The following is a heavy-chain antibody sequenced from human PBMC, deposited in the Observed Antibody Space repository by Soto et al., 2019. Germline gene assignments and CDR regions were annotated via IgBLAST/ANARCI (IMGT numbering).Heavy chain of an antibody. CDR2: ISGSGGST. CDR3: AKDLSTVTDCGGDCPITGVDY. V-gene: IGHV3-23*01. Sequence: EVQLLESGGGLVQPGGSLRLSCAASGFTFSSYAMSWVRQAPGKGLEWVSAISGSGGSTYYADSVKGRFTISRDNSKNTLYLQMNSLRAEDTAVYYCAKDLSTVTDCGGDCPITGVDYWGQGTLVTVSS. D-gene: IGHD2-21*01. J-gene: IGHJ4*02. CDR1: GFTFSSYA.